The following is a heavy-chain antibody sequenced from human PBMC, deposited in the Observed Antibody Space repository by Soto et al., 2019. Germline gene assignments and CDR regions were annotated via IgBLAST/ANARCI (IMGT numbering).Heavy chain of an antibody. V-gene: IGHV4-39*01. Sequence: ETLCITCPVSGGSVSRSAYCWAWIRQPPGKGLEWVGSLCYSGNYYRPSLKSRVTISVDTSKKQLSLDLSSVTAADTAIYYCSRRAPEGFDPWGQGTLVTVYS. CDR3: SRRAPEGFDP. CDR2: LCYSGN. CDR1: GGSVSRSAYC. J-gene: IGHJ5*02.